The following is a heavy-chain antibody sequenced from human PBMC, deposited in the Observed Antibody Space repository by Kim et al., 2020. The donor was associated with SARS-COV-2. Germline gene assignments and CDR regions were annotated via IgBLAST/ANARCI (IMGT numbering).Heavy chain of an antibody. V-gene: IGHV3-21*01. CDR3: ARDPYGSGIYVDF. Sequence: YNADALTGRFAISRDNAKDSLYLQMNSLGADDTAVYYCARDPYGSGIYVDFWGQGTVVTVSS. D-gene: IGHD3-10*01. J-gene: IGHJ4*02.